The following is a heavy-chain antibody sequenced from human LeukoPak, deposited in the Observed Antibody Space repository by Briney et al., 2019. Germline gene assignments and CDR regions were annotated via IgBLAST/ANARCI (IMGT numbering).Heavy chain of an antibody. V-gene: IGHV4-34*01. CDR1: GGSFSGYY. Sequence: PSETLCLTCAVYGGSFSGYYWSWIRQPPGKGLEWIGSIYHSGSTYYNPSLKSRVTISVDTSKNQFSLKLSSVTAADTAVYYCASRVIEVGYFDYWGQGTLVTVSS. CDR2: IYHSGST. CDR3: ASRVIEVGYFDY. D-gene: IGHD3-10*01. J-gene: IGHJ4*02.